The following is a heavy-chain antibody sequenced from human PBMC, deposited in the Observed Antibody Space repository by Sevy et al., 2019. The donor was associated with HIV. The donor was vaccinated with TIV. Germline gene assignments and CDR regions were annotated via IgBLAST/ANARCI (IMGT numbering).Heavy chain of an antibody. V-gene: IGHV4-59*01. D-gene: IGHD4-17*01. Sequence: SETLSLTCTVSGGSISTYYWSWIRQPPGKGLEWIGYIYYSGSTNYSPSLKSRVTISVDTSKNQFSLKLSSVPAADTAVYYCASGAYDYGGNRLDYWGQGTLVTVSS. CDR2: IYYSGST. J-gene: IGHJ4*02. CDR1: GGSISTYY. CDR3: ASGAYDYGGNRLDY.